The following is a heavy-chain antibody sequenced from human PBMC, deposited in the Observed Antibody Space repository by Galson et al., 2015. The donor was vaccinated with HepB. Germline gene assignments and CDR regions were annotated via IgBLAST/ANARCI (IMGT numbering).Heavy chain of an antibody. J-gene: IGHJ4*02. CDR1: GFSFSRYN. Sequence: SLRLSCAASGFSFSRYNMNWVRQAPGKGLEWISHISSTSSTIYYADSVEGRFTISRDNAKNSLYLRMNSLSDDDTAVYYCAREAGYSSYWSFDCWGQGTLVTVSS. D-gene: IGHD6-6*01. CDR2: ISSTSSTI. V-gene: IGHV3-48*02. CDR3: AREAGYSSYWSFDC.